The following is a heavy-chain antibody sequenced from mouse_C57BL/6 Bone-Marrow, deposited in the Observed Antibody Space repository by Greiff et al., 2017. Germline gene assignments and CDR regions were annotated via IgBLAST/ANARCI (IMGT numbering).Heavy chain of an antibody. Sequence: QVQLQQPGAELVKPGASVKLSCKASGYTFTSYWMHWVKQRPGQGLEWIGMIHPNSGSTNYNEKFKIKATLTVDKSSSTAYMQLSSLTSEDSAVYYCARSRLTGFAYWGQGTLVTVSA. CDR2: IHPNSGST. V-gene: IGHV1-64*01. J-gene: IGHJ3*01. D-gene: IGHD4-1*01. CDR3: ARSRLTGFAY. CDR1: GYTFTSYW.